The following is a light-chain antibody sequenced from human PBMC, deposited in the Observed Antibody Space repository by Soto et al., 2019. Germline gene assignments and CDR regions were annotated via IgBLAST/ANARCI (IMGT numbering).Light chain of an antibody. V-gene: IGKV3D-7*01. CDR3: QQDYNSLT. CDR1: QSVSSSY. J-gene: IGKJ4*01. CDR2: GAS. Sequence: EIVMTQSPATLSLSPGERATLSCRASQSVSSSYLSWYQQRPGQAPRLLIYGASTRATGIPARFSGSGSGTDFTLTISSLQPDDFAVYYCQQDYNSLTFGGGTKVEI.